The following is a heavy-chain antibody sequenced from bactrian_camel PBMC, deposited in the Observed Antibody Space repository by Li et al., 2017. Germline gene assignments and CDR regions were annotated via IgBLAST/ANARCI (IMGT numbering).Heavy chain of an antibody. CDR1: GYTGSSYC. D-gene: IGHD7*01. CDR3: APEGTLEVHKCGTY. CDR2: IYTGGGRRT. J-gene: IGHJ4*01. V-gene: IGHV3S28*01. Sequence: QLVESGGGSVQAGGSLRVSCASSGYTGSSYCMAWFRQAPGKEREGVAGIYTGGGRRTYFTDSVVGRFTISRDDAKDTVWLQMNSLKPEDTAKYYCAPEGTLEVHKCGTYWGQGTQVTVS.